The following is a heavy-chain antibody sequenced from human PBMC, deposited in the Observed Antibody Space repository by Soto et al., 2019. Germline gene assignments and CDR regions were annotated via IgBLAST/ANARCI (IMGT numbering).Heavy chain of an antibody. CDR3: ARHGPTWVAQVLYFDY. CDR2: IYYSGTT. CDR1: GGSITSSHYY. V-gene: IGHV4-39*01. J-gene: IGHJ4*02. Sequence: QLQLQESGPRLVKPSETLSLTCTVSGGSITSSHYYWGWIRQPPGKGLEWIGTIYYSGTTSSHPSLKSRVTISADTSKNQFSLRLSSVTAADTAVYYCARHGPTWVAQVLYFDYWGQGALVTVSS. D-gene: IGHD7-27*01.